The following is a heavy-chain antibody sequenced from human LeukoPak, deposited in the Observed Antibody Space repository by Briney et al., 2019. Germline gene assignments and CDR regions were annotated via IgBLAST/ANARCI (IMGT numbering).Heavy chain of an antibody. V-gene: IGHV3-53*01. CDR2: IYSVGST. CDR1: GFTVSSNY. Sequence: PGGSLRLSCAASGFTVSSNYMTWVRQAPGKGLEWVSVIYSVGSTYYADSVKGRFTISRDNSKNTLFLQMNSLKTEDTAVYYCSTAVGGTTSGLHYWGQGTLVTVSS. D-gene: IGHD1-26*01. CDR3: STAVGGTTSGLHY. J-gene: IGHJ4*02.